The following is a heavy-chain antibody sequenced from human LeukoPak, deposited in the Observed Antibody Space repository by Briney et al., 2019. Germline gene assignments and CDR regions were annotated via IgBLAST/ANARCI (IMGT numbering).Heavy chain of an antibody. D-gene: IGHD3-10*01. CDR3: AKGRGQGFDY. CDR1: GFTFSNHG. J-gene: IGHJ4*02. Sequence: GGTLRLSCAASGFTFSNHGMNWVRQAPGKGLEWLSGVSPPGGGTYYADSVKGRFTISRDDSKNTLSLQMNSLRVEDTAVYYCAKGRGQGFDYWGQGTLVTVSS. V-gene: IGHV3-23*01. CDR2: VSPPGGGT.